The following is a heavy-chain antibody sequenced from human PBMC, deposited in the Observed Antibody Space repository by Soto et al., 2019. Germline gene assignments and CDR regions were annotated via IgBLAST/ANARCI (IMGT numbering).Heavy chain of an antibody. CDR3: ARVYSGSYSDY. CDR2: IYYSGST. CDR1: GGSISSGGYY. V-gene: IGHV4-31*03. Sequence: SETLSLTCTVSGGSISSGGYYWSWIRQHPGKGLEWIGYIYYSGSTYYNPSLKSRVTISVDKSKNQFSLKLTSVTAADTAVYYCARVYSGSYSDYWGQGTLVTVSS. J-gene: IGHJ4*02. D-gene: IGHD1-26*01.